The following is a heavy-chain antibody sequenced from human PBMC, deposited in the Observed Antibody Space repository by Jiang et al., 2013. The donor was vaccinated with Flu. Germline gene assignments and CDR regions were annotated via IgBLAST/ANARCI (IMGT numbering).Heavy chain of an antibody. J-gene: IGHJ6*02. CDR3: ARGSDFWSIGVYYYYGMDV. D-gene: IGHD3-3*01. Sequence: GAEVKKPGSSVKVSCKASGGTFSSYAISWVRQAPGQGLEWMGGIIPIFGTANYAQKFQGRVTITADESTSTAYMELSSLRSEDTAVYYCARGSDFWSIGVYYYYGMDVWGQGTTVTVSS. V-gene: IGHV1-69*01. CDR2: IIPIFGTA. CDR1: GGTFSSYA.